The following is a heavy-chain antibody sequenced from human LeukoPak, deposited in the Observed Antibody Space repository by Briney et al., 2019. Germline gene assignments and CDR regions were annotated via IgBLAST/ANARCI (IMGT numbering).Heavy chain of an antibody. D-gene: IGHD7-27*01. Sequence: GGSLRLSCAASGLTFSSYALAWVRQAPGKGLEWVSAISGSGGTTYYADSVKGHFSISRDNSKNTLYLQMNSLRAEDAAVYYCATIGDRRTGELYRIDYWGQGTLVTVSS. CDR1: GLTFSSYA. CDR3: ATIGDRRTGELYRIDY. CDR2: ISGSGGTT. J-gene: IGHJ4*02. V-gene: IGHV3-23*01.